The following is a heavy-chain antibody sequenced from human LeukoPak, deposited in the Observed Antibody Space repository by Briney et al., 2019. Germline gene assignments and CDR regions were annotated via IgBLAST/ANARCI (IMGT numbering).Heavy chain of an antibody. Sequence: GGSLRLSCAGSGFTFSSYWMTWVRQAPGKGLEWVANIKQDGTEKYYVDSVKGRFTISRDNAQNSLFLQVNSLRAEDTAVYYCARPRDSGWYVAFDIWGQGTMVTVSS. J-gene: IGHJ3*02. CDR2: IKQDGTEK. D-gene: IGHD6-13*01. CDR1: GFTFSSYW. CDR3: ARPRDSGWYVAFDI. V-gene: IGHV3-7*03.